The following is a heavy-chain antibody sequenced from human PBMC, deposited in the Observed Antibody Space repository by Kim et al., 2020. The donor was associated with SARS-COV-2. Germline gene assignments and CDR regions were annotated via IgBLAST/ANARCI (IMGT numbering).Heavy chain of an antibody. J-gene: IGHJ3*02. CDR3: AKSPSCITMVRGAYSAGSFGI. V-gene: IGHV3-23*01. Sequence: GGSLRLSCAASGFNFSSYAMSWVRQAPGKGLEWVSAISGSGGSTYYADSVQGRFTISRDNSKNTLYLQMNSLRAEDTAVYYCAKSPSCITMVRGAYSAGSFGIWGQGKMVTVSS. CDR1: GFNFSSYA. CDR2: ISGSGGST. D-gene: IGHD3-10*01.